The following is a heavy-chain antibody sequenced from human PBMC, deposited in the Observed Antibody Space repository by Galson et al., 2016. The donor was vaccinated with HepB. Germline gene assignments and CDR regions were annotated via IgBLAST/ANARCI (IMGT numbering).Heavy chain of an antibody. D-gene: IGHD5-18*01. Sequence: SETLSLTCVVQGGSFSGYYWSWIRQAPGKGLEWIGSIYYSGSTYYNPSLQSRVTISVDTSKNQFSLKMSSVTAADTAVYYCARRFRYTYGPPYGMDVWGQGTTVTVSS. CDR1: GGSFSGYY. CDR3: ARRFRYTYGPPYGMDV. CDR2: IYYSGST. J-gene: IGHJ6*02. V-gene: IGHV4-39*01.